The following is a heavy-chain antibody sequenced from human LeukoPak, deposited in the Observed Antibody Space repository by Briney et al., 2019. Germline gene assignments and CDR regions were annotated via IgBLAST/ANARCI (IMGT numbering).Heavy chain of an antibody. J-gene: IGHJ5*02. D-gene: IGHD2-2*01. CDR3: ARDPGGQLLHNWFDL. Sequence: SETPSLTCTVSGYSISSGYYWGWIRQPPGKGLEGIGSIYHSGSASYNPSLKSRVTISVDTSKNQFSLKLRSVTAADTAVYHCARDPGGQLLHNWFDLWGQGTLVTVSS. CDR2: IYHSGSA. V-gene: IGHV4-38-2*02. CDR1: GYSISSGYY.